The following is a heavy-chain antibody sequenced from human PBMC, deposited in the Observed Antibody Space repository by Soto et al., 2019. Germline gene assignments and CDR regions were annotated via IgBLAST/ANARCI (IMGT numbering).Heavy chain of an antibody. CDR3: ARVAIGVLQIRAGDAFDI. CDR2: IYDSGST. J-gene: IGHJ3*02. V-gene: IGHV4-61*01. CDR1: GGSVSSGSYY. Sequence: QVQLQESGPGLVKPSETLSLTCTVSGGSVSSGSYYWSWIRQPPGKGLEWIGYIYDSGSTNNNPSLTGPVTISVDTANNPFSPKRSSVTAADTAVYYCARVAIGVLQIRAGDAFDIWGQGTMVTVSS. D-gene: IGHD3-3*01.